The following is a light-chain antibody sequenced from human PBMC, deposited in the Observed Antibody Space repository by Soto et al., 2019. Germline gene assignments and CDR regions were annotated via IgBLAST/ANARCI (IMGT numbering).Light chain of an antibody. Sequence: QSALTQPASVSGSPGQTITISCTGTSNDVGSYNLVSWYQQYPGKAPKLMIYEGSKRPSGVSNRFSGSKSGNTASLTISGLQTEDEADYYCCSYSSSSTVVFGGGTKLTVL. CDR2: EGS. CDR3: CSYSSSSTVV. CDR1: SNDVGSYNL. J-gene: IGLJ2*01. V-gene: IGLV2-23*01.